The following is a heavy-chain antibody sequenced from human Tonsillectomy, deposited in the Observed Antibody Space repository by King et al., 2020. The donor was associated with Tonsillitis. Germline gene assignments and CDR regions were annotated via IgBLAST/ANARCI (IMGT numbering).Heavy chain of an antibody. CDR3: AVSIRGGIGYCSTSNCYTGDY. CDR1: GGTFSNYA. V-gene: IGHV1-69*06. J-gene: IGHJ4*02. Sequence: QLVQSGAEVKKPGSSEKVSCKASGGTFSNYAITWLRQAPGQGLEWMGGSIPMYGTTHYAQKFLGRVTITADKSTSTAYRELSSLSTQDTAVYYCAVSIRGGIGYCSTSNCYTGDYWGQGTLVTVSS. D-gene: IGHD2-2*02. CDR2: SIPMYGTT.